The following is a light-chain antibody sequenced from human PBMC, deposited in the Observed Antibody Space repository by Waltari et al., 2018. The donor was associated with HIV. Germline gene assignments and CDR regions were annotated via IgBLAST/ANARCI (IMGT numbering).Light chain of an antibody. CDR1: NSDFGSYDF. Sequence: QPALTQPAPVSGSPGPSITISCTGTNSDFGSYDFVSWCHQYPGQAPRLIISDVRNRPSGISSRFSGSKYGYTASLTISGLRAEDEADYFCSSWTSSTTLVFGTGTKVTVL. V-gene: IGLV2-14*01. CDR2: DVR. J-gene: IGLJ1*01. CDR3: SSWTSSTTLV.